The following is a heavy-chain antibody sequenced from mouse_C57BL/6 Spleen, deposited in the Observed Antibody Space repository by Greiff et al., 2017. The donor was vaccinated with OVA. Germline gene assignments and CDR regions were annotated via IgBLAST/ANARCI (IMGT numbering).Heavy chain of an antibody. CDR3: ARGGIFYYGSSLYAMDY. V-gene: IGHV1-55*01. D-gene: IGHD1-1*01. Sequence: VQLQQPGAELVKPGASVKMSCKASGYTFTSYWITWVKQRPGQGLEWIGDIYPGSGSTNYNEKFKSKATLTVDTSSSTAYMQLSSLTSEDSAVYYCARGGIFYYGSSLYAMDYWGQGTSVTVSS. J-gene: IGHJ4*01. CDR1: GYTFTSYW. CDR2: IYPGSGST.